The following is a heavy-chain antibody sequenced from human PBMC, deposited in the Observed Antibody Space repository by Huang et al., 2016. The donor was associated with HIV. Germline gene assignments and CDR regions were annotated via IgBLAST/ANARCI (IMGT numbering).Heavy chain of an antibody. D-gene: IGHD6-13*01. CDR2: ITPHNRKT. V-gene: IGHV1-18*01. Sequence: QLQMVQSGPQVKKPGASVKVSCKASGYRFTSTAINWVRQAPGQGLEWMVCITPHNRKTSFAQKFQGRVTRTSDTSTSTAYMDLRSLRSDDTACYFCSSDTSQQLGLEYWDQGTLVTVSS. CDR1: GYRFTSTA. J-gene: IGHJ4*02. CDR3: SSDTSQQLGLEY.